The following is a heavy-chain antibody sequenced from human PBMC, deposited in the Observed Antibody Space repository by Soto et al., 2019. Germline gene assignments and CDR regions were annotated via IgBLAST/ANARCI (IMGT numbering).Heavy chain of an antibody. Sequence: LTCSVYSGSISSGGYSWSWIRQPTGKGLEWIGYIYPNGITSHNPSLKSRVTMSVDKSRNQFSLKLRSVTAADTAVYYSVRDRGGGWGNCYHPDVSSCWGQ. CDR1: SGSISSGGYS. J-gene: IGHJ3*01. CDR2: IYPNGIT. D-gene: IGHD2-21*01. V-gene: IGHV4-30-2*01. CDR3: VRDRGGGWGNCYHPDVSSC.